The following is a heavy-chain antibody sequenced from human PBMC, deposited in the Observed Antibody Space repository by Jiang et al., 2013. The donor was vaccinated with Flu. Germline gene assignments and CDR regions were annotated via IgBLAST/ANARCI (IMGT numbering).Heavy chain of an antibody. CDR3: ARELDYYDSSGYSERYGMDV. J-gene: IGHJ6*02. V-gene: IGHV3-33*01. D-gene: IGHD3-22*01. CDR1: GFTFSSYG. CDR2: IWYDGSNK. Sequence: QLLESGGGVVQPGRSLRLSCAASGFTFSSYGMHWVRQAPGKGLEWVAVIWYDGSNKYYADSVKGRFTISRDNSKNTLYLQMNSLRAEDTAVYYCARELDYYDSSGYSERYGMDVWGQGTTVTVSS.